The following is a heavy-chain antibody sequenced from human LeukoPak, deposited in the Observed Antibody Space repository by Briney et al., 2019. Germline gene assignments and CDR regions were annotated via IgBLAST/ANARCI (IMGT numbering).Heavy chain of an antibody. Sequence: GGSLRLSCAASGFTFSSYWMHWVRQTPGKGLVWVSRIKSDGSTIYADSVKGRFTISRDNARNTLYLQMNSLRVEDTAMYYCAKDSIRQQLYYFDSWGQGTLVTVSS. D-gene: IGHD6-13*01. V-gene: IGHV3-74*01. CDR2: IKSDGST. J-gene: IGHJ4*02. CDR3: AKDSIRQQLYYFDS. CDR1: GFTFSSYW.